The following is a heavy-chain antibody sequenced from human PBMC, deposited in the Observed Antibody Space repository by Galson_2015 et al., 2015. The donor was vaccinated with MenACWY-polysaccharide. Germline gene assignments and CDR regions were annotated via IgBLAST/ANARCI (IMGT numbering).Heavy chain of an antibody. V-gene: IGHV1-46*01. CDR3: ARISTVGYDFPSDAFDI. J-gene: IGHJ3*02. Sequence: SYAQKFQGRVTMTRDTSTSTVYMELSSLRSEDTAVYYCARISTVGYDFPSDAFDIWGQGTMVTVSS. D-gene: IGHD3-3*01.